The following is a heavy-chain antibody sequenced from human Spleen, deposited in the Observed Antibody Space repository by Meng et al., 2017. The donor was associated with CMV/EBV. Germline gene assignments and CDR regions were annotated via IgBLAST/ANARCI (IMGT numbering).Heavy chain of an antibody. Sequence: ASVKVSCKASGYTFTSYYLHWVRQAPGQGLEWMGIISPSGGTTTYAQKFQGRVTMTRDTSTSTVYMELSSLRSEDTAVYYCARKTYEEASDIWGQGTMVTVSS. CDR3: ARKTYEEASDI. V-gene: IGHV1-46*01. D-gene: IGHD3-3*01. CDR2: ISPSGGTT. J-gene: IGHJ3*02. CDR1: GYTFTSYY.